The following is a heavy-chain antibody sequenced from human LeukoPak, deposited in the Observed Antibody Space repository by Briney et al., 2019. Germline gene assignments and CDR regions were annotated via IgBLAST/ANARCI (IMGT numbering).Heavy chain of an antibody. J-gene: IGHJ6*03. Sequence: SVKVSCKASGGPFSSYAISWLRQAPGQGLEWMGGIIPIFGTANYAQKFQGRVTITADESTSTAYMELSSLRSEDTAVYYCARASYQLLYFYYYYYMDVWGKATTVTVSS. V-gene: IGHV1-69*13. CDR1: GGPFSSYA. CDR3: ARASYQLLYFYYYYYMDV. CDR2: IIPIFGTA. D-gene: IGHD2-2*01.